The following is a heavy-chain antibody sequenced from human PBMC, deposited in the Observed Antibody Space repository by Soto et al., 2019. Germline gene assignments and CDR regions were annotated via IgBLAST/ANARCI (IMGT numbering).Heavy chain of an antibody. Sequence: VSVKVSCKASGYTFTGYYMHWLRQAPGQGLEWMGWINPNSGGTNYAQKFQGWVTMTGDTSISTAYMELSRLRSDDTAVYYCARDRYRFGEYYYYYYGMDVWGQGTTVTAP. CDR2: INPNSGGT. CDR3: ARDRYRFGEYYYYYYGMDV. V-gene: IGHV1-2*04. J-gene: IGHJ6*02. CDR1: GYTFTGYY. D-gene: IGHD3-10*01.